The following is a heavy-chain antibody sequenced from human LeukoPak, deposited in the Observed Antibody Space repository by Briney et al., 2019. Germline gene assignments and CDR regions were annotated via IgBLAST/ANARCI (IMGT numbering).Heavy chain of an antibody. V-gene: IGHV3-64D*06. CDR1: GFTLSWYG. Sequence: GRSLRLFCLGSGFTLSWYGMNWVRQATVGGLEYVSAISKNGGNTYYVESVKGRFTISRDNSKNTLYLQMNSLRVEDTAVYFCVKDLSDRDVDYWGQGTLVTVSS. D-gene: IGHD2-21*02. CDR3: VKDLSDRDVDY. J-gene: IGHJ4*02. CDR2: ISKNGGNT.